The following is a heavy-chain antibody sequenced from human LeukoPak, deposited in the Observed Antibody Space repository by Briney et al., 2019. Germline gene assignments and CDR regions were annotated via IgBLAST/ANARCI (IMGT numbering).Heavy chain of an antibody. Sequence: GGSLRLSCAASGFTFSSYSMNWVRQAPGKGLEWVSSISSSSSYIYYADSVKGRFTISRDNAKNSLYLQMNSLRAEDTAVYYCARDSCSGGSCSDYWGQGTLVTVSS. J-gene: IGHJ4*02. CDR1: GFTFSSYS. D-gene: IGHD2-15*01. CDR2: ISSSSSYI. V-gene: IGHV3-21*01. CDR3: ARDSCSGGSCSDY.